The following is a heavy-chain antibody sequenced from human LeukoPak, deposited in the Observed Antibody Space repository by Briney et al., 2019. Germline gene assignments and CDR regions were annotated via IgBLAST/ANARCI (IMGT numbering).Heavy chain of an antibody. J-gene: IGHJ6*02. Sequence: SETLSLTCTVSGGSISSSSYYWGWIRQPPGKGLEWVGSIYYSGSTHYNPSLKSRVTISVDTSKNQFSLKPSSVTAADTAVYYCASHHYNMDVWGQGTTVTVSS. CDR1: GGSISSSSYY. CDR3: ASHHYNMDV. D-gene: IGHD1-1*01. V-gene: IGHV4-39*01. CDR2: IYYSGST.